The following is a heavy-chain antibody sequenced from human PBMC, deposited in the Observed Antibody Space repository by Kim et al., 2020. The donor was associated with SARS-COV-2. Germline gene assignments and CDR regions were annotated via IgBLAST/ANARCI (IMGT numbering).Heavy chain of an antibody. D-gene: IGHD3-10*01. CDR1: GGSVSSGSYY. J-gene: IGHJ4*02. V-gene: IGHV4-61*01. CDR2: IYYSGST. Sequence: SETLSLTCTVSGGSVSSGSYYWSWIRQPPGKGLEWIGYIYYSGSTNYNPSLKSRVTISVDTSKNQFSLKLSSVTAADTAVYYCARGEGSTILWFGEFLSFDYWGQGTLVPVSS. CDR3: ARGEGSTILWFGEFLSFDY.